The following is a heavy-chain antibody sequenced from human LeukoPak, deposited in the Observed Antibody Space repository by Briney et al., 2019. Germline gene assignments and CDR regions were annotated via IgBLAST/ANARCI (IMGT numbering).Heavy chain of an antibody. CDR3: AGSYYYYGMDV. CDR2: IYYSGST. J-gene: IGHJ6*02. Sequence: SETLSLTCTVSGGSISSYYWSWIRQPPGKGLEWIGYIYYSGSTNYDPSLKSRVTISVDTSKNQFSLKLSSVTAADTAVYYCAGSYYYYGMDVWGQGTTVTISS. CDR1: GGSISSYY. V-gene: IGHV4-59*01.